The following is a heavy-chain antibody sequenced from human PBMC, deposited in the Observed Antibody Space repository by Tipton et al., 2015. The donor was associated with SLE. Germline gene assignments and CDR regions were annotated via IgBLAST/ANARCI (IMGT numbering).Heavy chain of an antibody. CDR3: AKRHNHYDPSDAFDI. CDR1: GFTFSSYA. J-gene: IGHJ3*02. D-gene: IGHD3-22*01. V-gene: IGHV3-23*01. Sequence: GSLRLSCAASGFTFSSYAISWVRQAPGKGLEWVSAISGSGGSTHYADSVKGRFTISRDNSKNTLYLQMNSLRAEDTAVYYCAKRHNHYDPSDAFDIWGQGTRLPVPS. CDR2: ISGSGGST.